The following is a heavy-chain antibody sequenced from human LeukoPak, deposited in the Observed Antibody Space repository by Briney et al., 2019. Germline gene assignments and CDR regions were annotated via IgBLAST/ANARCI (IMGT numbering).Heavy chain of an antibody. CDR2: IRYDGTNK. J-gene: IGHJ6*03. V-gene: IGHV3-30*02. Sequence: GGSLRLSCAASGFTFSTYGIHWVRQDPGKGLEWAAFIRYDGTNKWYADSVKGRFTISRDNSKNMLYLQMNSLRAEDTDVYHCAKDRDYGDYPSAYYYYMDVWGKGTTVTVSS. CDR1: GFTFSTYG. D-gene: IGHD4-17*01. CDR3: AKDRDYGDYPSAYYYYMDV.